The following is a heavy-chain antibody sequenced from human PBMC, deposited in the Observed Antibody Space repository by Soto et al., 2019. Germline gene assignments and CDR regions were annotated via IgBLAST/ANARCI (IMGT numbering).Heavy chain of an antibody. V-gene: IGHV4-61*01. Sequence: QVQLQESGPGLVKPSETLSLTCTVSGGSVSSGSYYWSWIRQPPGKGLEWIGYIYYSGSTNYNPSLKSRVTISVDTSKNQFSLKLSSVTAADTAGYYCARGLYYDSSGYYWYFDLWGRGTLVTVSS. CDR2: IYYSGST. CDR3: ARGLYYDSSGYYWYFDL. CDR1: GGSVSSGSYY. D-gene: IGHD3-22*01. J-gene: IGHJ2*01.